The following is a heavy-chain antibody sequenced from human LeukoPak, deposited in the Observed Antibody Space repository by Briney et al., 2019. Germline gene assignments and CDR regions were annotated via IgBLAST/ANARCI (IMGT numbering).Heavy chain of an antibody. CDR1: GFTFSDYY. CDR3: AREHTSGTYYIDY. Sequence: PGGSLRLSCAASGFTFSDYYRTWIRQAPGKGLEWVSYISNSGSTIYYADSVKGRFTISRDNGKNSLYLQMNSLRAEDAAVYYCAREHTSGTYYIDYWGQGTLVTVSS. J-gene: IGHJ4*02. D-gene: IGHD1-26*01. V-gene: IGHV3-11*01. CDR2: ISNSGSTI.